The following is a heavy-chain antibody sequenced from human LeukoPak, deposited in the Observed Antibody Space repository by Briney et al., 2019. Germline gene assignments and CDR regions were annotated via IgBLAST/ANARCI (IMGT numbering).Heavy chain of an antibody. V-gene: IGHV1-69*05. Sequence: SVKVSCKASGGTFSSYASSWVRQAPGQGREWMGRIIPIFGTANYAQKFQGRVTITTDESTSTAYMELSSLRSEDTAVYYCARGPIAALDYWRQGTLVTVSS. D-gene: IGHD6-13*01. CDR1: GGTFSSYA. J-gene: IGHJ4*02. CDR2: IIPIFGTA. CDR3: ARGPIAALDY.